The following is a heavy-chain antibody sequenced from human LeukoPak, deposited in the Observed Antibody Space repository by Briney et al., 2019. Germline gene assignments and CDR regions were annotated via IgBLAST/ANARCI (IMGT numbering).Heavy chain of an antibody. Sequence: SVKVSCKASGGTFSSYAISWVRQAPGQGLEWMGGIIPIFGTANYAQKFQGRVTITADESTSTAYMELSSLRSEDTAVYYCATVGPNSFIVVVPAAVDYFAFDIWGQGAMVTVSS. CDR2: IIPIFGTA. D-gene: IGHD2-2*01. J-gene: IGHJ3*02. CDR1: GGTFSSYA. CDR3: ATVGPNSFIVVVPAAVDYFAFDI. V-gene: IGHV1-69*13.